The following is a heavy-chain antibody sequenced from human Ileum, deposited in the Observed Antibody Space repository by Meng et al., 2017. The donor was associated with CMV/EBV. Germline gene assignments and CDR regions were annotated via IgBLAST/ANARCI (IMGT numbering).Heavy chain of an antibody. J-gene: IGHJ1*01. CDR3: VNRAWMDF. V-gene: IGHV3-23*04. Sequence: EVQLVESGGGLVKPGGSLRLSCEASGFTFSTYSMTWVRQAPGKGLEWVSGINESGDRTYHADSVKGRFTISRDNSKNTLYLQMNSLRVEDTAIYYCVNRAWMDFWGQGNLVTVSS. CDR2: INESGDRT. CDR1: GFTFSTYS. D-gene: IGHD3/OR15-3a*01.